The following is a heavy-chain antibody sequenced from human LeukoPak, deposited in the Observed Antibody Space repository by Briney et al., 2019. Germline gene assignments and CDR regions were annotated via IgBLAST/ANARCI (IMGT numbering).Heavy chain of an antibody. J-gene: IGHJ3*01. CDR3: ARGVAVAAFSAFDV. D-gene: IGHD6-19*01. Sequence: GGSLRLSCAASGFTFSNAWMSWVRQAPGKGLEWVGRIKSKTDGGTTDYAAPVKGRFTISRDNAKNSLYLQMNSLKAEDTAVYYCARGVAVAAFSAFDVWGQGTMVTVSS. CDR1: GFTFSNAW. CDR2: IKSKTDGGTT. V-gene: IGHV3-15*01.